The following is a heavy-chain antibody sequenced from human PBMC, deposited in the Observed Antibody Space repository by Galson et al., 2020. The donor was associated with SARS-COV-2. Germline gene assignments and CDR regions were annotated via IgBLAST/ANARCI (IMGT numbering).Heavy chain of an antibody. D-gene: IGHD3-10*01. Sequence: SGPTLVKPTQTLTLTCTFSGFSLSTSGVGVGWIRQPPGQALEWLALIYWDDDKRYSPPLNSRLTVTKDTSKNQVVLTMTNVDPADTATYYCAQRSNYYHTFDSWGQGTLVTVSS. J-gene: IGHJ4*02. CDR1: GFSLSTSGVG. V-gene: IGHV2-5*02. CDR2: IYWDDDK. CDR3: AQRSNYYHTFDS.